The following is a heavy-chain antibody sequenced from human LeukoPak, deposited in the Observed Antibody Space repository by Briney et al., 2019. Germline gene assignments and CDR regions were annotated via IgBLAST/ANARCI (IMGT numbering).Heavy chain of an antibody. CDR2: INPDGRST. J-gene: IGHJ4*02. CDR3: ARSAATFDY. Sequence: GGSLRLSCTASGFTFSSPWMHWVRQAPGKGPVWVSRINPDGRSTIYADSVRGRFTISRDNAKNTLDLQMNSLRDEDTAVYYCARSAATFDYWGQGTLVTVSS. V-gene: IGHV3-74*01. CDR1: GFTFSSPW. D-gene: IGHD6-13*01.